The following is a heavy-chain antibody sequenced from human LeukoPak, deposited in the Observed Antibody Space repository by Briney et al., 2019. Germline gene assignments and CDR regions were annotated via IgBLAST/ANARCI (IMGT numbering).Heavy chain of an antibody. CDR2: ISGSGGST. Sequence: GGSLRLSCAASGLTFSSYAMSWVRQSPGKGLEWVSAISGSGGSTYYADSVKGRFTISRDNSKNTLYLQMNSLRAEDTAVYCCAKDTVGGSCLNYYYYGMDVWGQGTTVTVSS. J-gene: IGHJ6*02. D-gene: IGHD2-15*01. V-gene: IGHV3-23*01. CDR1: GLTFSSYA. CDR3: AKDTVGGSCLNYYYYGMDV.